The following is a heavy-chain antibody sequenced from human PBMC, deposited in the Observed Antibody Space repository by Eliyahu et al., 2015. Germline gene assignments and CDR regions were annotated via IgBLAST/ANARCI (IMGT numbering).Heavy chain of an antibody. D-gene: IGHD6-19*01. V-gene: IGHV3-48*02. J-gene: IGHJ1*01. CDR2: ISSSSSTI. CDR3: ARDPKSFAWLVQTPEYFQH. Sequence: EVQLVESGGGLVQPGGSLRLSCAASGFTFIXYXLXWVRQAPGKGLEWVSYISSSSSTIYYADSVKGRFTISRDNAKNSLYLQMNSLRDEDTAVYYCARDPKSFAWLVQTPEYFQHWGQGTLVTVSS. CDR1: GFTFIXYX.